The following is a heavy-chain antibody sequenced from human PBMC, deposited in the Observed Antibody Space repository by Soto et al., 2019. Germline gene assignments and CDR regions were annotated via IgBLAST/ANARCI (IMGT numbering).Heavy chain of an antibody. CDR2: IYHSGIT. Sequence: QLQLQESGSGLVKPSQTLSPTCAVSGASISSGGSSWSWIRQAPGTGLEWIGYIYHSGITNYNPSLKSRVTISVDKSQNQFSLSLSFVTAADTAVYYCARGLAVRGSYGLDVWGQGTTVTVSS. V-gene: IGHV4-30-2*01. CDR3: ARGLAVRGSYGLDV. J-gene: IGHJ6*02. CDR1: GASISSGGSS. D-gene: IGHD3-10*01.